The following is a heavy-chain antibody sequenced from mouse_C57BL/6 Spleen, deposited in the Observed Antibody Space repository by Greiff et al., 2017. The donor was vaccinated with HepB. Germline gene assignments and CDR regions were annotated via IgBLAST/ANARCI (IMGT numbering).Heavy chain of an antibody. J-gene: IGHJ3*01. D-gene: IGHD2-14*01. V-gene: IGHV1-63*01. CDR3: SRADRGWFAY. Sequence: QVQLKESGAELVRPGTSVKMSCKASGYTFTNYWIGGAKQRPGHGLEWIGDIYPGGGYTNYNEKFKGKATLTADKSSSTAYMQFISLTSEDSAIYYCSRADRGWFAYWGQGTLVTVSA. CDR2: IYPGGGYT. CDR1: GYTFTNYW.